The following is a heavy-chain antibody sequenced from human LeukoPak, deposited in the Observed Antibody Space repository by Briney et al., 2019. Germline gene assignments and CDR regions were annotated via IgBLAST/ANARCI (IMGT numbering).Heavy chain of an antibody. CDR1: GYTFTSFD. J-gene: IGHJ6*02. CDR2: MNPNSGNT. D-gene: IGHD5-18*01. Sequence: ASVKVSCKASGYTFTSFDINWVRQATGQGLEWMGWMNPNSGNTGYAQKFQGWVTMTRDTSISTAYMELSRLRSDDTAVYYCARGSGYGVYYYYGMDVWGQGTTVTVSS. V-gene: IGHV1-8*01. CDR3: ARGSGYGVYYYYGMDV.